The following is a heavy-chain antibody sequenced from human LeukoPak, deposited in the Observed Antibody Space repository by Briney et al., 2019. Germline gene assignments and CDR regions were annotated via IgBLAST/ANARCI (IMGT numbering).Heavy chain of an antibody. CDR3: ARGDYCSGGSCWGPYYMDV. CDR1: GGSISSGSYY. Sequence: SETLSLTCTVSGGSISSGSYYWSWVRQPAGKGLEWIGRIYTSGSTNYNPSLKSRLTISVDTSKNQFSLKLSSVTAADTAVYYCARGDYCSGGSCWGPYYMDVWGKGTTVTISS. J-gene: IGHJ6*03. CDR2: IYTSGST. D-gene: IGHD2-15*01. V-gene: IGHV4-61*02.